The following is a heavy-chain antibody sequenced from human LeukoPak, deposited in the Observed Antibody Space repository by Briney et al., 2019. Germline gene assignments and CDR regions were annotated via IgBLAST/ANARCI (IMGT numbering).Heavy chain of an antibody. J-gene: IGHJ3*02. CDR2: INWNGGST. D-gene: IGHD1-26*01. Sequence: GGSLRLSCAASGFTFDHYGMSWVRQAPGKGLEWVTGINWNGGSTGYADSVKGRFTISRDNAKNSLYLQMNSLRAEDTALYYCARDTSVYSGSYGAFDIWGQGTMVTVSS. V-gene: IGHV3-20*04. CDR3: ARDTSVYSGSYGAFDI. CDR1: GFTFDHYG.